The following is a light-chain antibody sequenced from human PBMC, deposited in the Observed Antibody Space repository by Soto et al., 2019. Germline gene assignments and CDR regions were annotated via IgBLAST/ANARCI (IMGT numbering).Light chain of an antibody. CDR2: AAS. Sequence: DTQMTQSPSSLSASIGDRVTITCRASQSISSSLNWYQQKPGKAPKLLIYAASSFQSGVPSRFSGSGSGTDFTLTISNLQPEDVATYFCQQSYSTPPWTFGQGTKVDIK. V-gene: IGKV1-39*01. CDR3: QQSYSTPPWT. CDR1: QSISSS. J-gene: IGKJ1*01.